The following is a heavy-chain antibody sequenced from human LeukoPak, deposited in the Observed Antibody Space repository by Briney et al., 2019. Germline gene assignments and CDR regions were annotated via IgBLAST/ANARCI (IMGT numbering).Heavy chain of an antibody. D-gene: IGHD1-26*01. J-gene: IGHJ3*02. Sequence: SETLSLTCTVSGGSISSSSYYWGWIRQPPGKGLEWIGSIYYSGSTYYNPSLKSRVTISVDTSKNQFSLKLTSVTAADTAVYYCARDRRELARYFDIWGQGTMVTVSS. V-gene: IGHV4-39*07. CDR3: ARDRRELARYFDI. CDR1: GGSISSSSYY. CDR2: IYYSGST.